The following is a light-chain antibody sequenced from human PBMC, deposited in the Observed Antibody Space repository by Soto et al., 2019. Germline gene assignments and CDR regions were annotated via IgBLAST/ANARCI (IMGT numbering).Light chain of an antibody. CDR2: GAS. CDR1: QSVSSSY. J-gene: IGKJ1*01. Sequence: EIVLTQSPGTLSLSPGERATLSCRASQSVSSSYLAWYQQKPGQAPRLLIYGASTRATGIPARFSGSGSGTDFTLTISRLEPEDFAVYYCHQYSSSRRTFGQGTKVDIK. CDR3: HQYSSSRRT. V-gene: IGKV3-20*01.